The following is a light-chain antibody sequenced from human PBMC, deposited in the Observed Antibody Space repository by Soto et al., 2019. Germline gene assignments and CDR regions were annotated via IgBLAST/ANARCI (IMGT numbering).Light chain of an antibody. Sequence: EIVLTQSPGTLSLSLGERATPSCRASQSVSTSYLGWYQQKPGQAPRLLLYGASKRATGIPDRFSGSGSGTDFTLTISRLEPADFAVYYCQHYGSSPLPFGGGTKVEIK. CDR3: QHYGSSPLP. V-gene: IGKV3-20*01. CDR1: QSVSTSY. CDR2: GAS. J-gene: IGKJ4*01.